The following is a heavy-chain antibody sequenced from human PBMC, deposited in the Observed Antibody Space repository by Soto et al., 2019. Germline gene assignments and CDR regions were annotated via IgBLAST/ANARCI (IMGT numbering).Heavy chain of an antibody. Sequence: ESGGGVVQPGRSLRLSCAASGFTFSSYGMHWVRQAPGKGLEWVAVISYDGSNKYYADSVKGRFTISRDNSKNTLYLQMNSLRAEDTAVYYCAKEAAAGSVWFDPWGQGTLVTVSS. D-gene: IGHD6-13*01. CDR1: GFTFSSYG. V-gene: IGHV3-30*18. CDR3: AKEAAAGSVWFDP. CDR2: ISYDGSNK. J-gene: IGHJ5*02.